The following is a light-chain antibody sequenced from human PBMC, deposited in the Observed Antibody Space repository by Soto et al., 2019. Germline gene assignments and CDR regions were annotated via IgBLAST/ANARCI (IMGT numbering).Light chain of an antibody. CDR2: DAS. J-gene: IGKJ1*01. V-gene: IGKV3-15*01. CDR1: QSLRSS. Sequence: EVLLTQSPGTLSLSPGERATLSFRASQSLRSSLAWYQQKPGQAPRLLIYDASTRATGIPARFSGSGSGTDFTLTISGLQSEDFAVYYCQQYNNWPPTFGQGTKVDIK. CDR3: QQYNNWPPT.